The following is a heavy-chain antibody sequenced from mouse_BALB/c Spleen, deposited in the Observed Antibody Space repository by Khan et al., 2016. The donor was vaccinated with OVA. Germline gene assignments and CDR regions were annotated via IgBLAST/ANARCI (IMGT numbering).Heavy chain of an antibody. J-gene: IGHJ3*01. CDR2: INPGSGNS. V-gene: IGHV1-77*01. CDR1: GYTFTDYY. CDR3: AREWGAWFAY. Sequence: QVRLQQSGAELARPGASVKLSCKASGYTFTDYYIDWVKQRTGQGLEWIGEINPGSGNSYYNEKFKGKATLTADKSSNTAFVQLSSLTSDDSAVYFCAREWGAWFAYWGQGTRVTVAA.